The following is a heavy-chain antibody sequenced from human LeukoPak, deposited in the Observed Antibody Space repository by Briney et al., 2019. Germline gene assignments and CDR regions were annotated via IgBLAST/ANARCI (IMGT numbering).Heavy chain of an antibody. D-gene: IGHD3-9*01. J-gene: IGHJ2*01. CDR1: GGSFSGYY. V-gene: IGHV4-34*01. CDR3: ARYYDILTGSDWYFDL. Sequence: PSETLSLTCAVYGGSFSGYYWSWIRQPPGKGLEWIGEINHSGSTNYNPSLKSRVTISVDTSKNQFSLKLSSVTAADTAVYYCARYYDILTGSDWYFDLWGRGTLVTVSS. CDR2: INHSGST.